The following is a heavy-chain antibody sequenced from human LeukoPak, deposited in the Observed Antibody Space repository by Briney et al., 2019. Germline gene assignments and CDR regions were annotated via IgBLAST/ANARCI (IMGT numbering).Heavy chain of an antibody. V-gene: IGHV1-69*01. CDR3: ARGYYDSSGYSPFDY. J-gene: IGHJ4*02. D-gene: IGHD3-22*01. Sequence: SVEVSCKASGGTFSSYAISWVRQAPGQGLEWMGGIIPIFGTANYAQKFQGRVTITADESTSTAYMELSSLRSEDTAVYYCARGYYDSSGYSPFDYWGQGTLVTVSS. CDR2: IIPIFGTA. CDR1: GGTFSSYA.